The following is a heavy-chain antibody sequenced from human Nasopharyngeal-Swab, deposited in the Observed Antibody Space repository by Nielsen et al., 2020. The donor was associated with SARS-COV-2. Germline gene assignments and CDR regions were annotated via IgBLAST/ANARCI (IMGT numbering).Heavy chain of an antibody. D-gene: IGHD2-21*02. J-gene: IGHJ4*02. V-gene: IGHV3-73*01. CDR1: GFTFGDSA. Sequence: GESLKISCAASGFTFGDSAIHWVRQASGKGLEWFGRIRSKGNNYATAYAASVKGRFIIFRDDPTNTAYLQMNSLKTEDTAVYYCTRCGGGCYSGRDYWGQGTLVTVSS. CDR3: TRCGGGCYSGRDY. CDR2: IRSKGNNYAT.